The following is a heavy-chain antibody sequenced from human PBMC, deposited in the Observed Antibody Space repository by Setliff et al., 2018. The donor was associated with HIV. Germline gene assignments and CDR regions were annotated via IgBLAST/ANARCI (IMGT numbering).Heavy chain of an antibody. V-gene: IGHV4-61*02. J-gene: IGHJ4*02. CDR2: IYTSGST. Sequence: PSETLSLTCTVSGGSISSGSYYWSWIRQPAGKGLEWIGRIYTSGSTNYNPSLKSRVTISVDTSKNQFSLKLSSVTAADTAVYYCAREKNDYNNYYFDYWGQGTLVTVSS. CDR1: GGSISSGSYY. CDR3: AREKNDYNNYYFDY. D-gene: IGHD4-4*01.